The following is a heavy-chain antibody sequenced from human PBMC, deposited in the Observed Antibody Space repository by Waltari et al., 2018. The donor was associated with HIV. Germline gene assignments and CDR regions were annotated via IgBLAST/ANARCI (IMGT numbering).Heavy chain of an antibody. J-gene: IGHJ4*02. V-gene: IGHV4-59*01. CDR1: GGSISSYY. Sequence: QVQLQESGPGVVKPSETLSLTCTVSGGSISSYYWSWIRQPPGKGLEWIGYIYDSGSTNYNPSLKSRVTISVDTSKNQFSLKLSSVTVADTAVYFCARSLDYYDGSGYYYDYWGQGTLVTVSS. D-gene: IGHD3-22*01. CDR3: ARSLDYYDGSGYYYDY. CDR2: IYDSGST.